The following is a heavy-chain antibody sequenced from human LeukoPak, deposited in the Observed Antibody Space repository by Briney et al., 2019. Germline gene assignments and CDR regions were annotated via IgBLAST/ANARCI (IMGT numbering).Heavy chain of an antibody. CDR2: ISGSGGST. CDR1: GFTFSSYA. V-gene: IGHV3-23*01. CDR3: ARDAYYYGMDV. J-gene: IGHJ6*02. Sequence: GGSLRLSCAASGFTFSSYAMSWVRQAPGKGLEWVSAISGSGGSTYYADSVKGRFTISRDNAKNSLYLQMNSLRAEDTALYYCARDAYYYGMDVWGRGTTVTVSS.